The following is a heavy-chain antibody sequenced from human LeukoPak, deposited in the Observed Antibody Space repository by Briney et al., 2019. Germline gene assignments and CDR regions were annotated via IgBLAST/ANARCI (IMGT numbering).Heavy chain of an antibody. J-gene: IGHJ3*02. CDR1: GGTFSSYA. CDR3: ARDDAIAAAASDAFDI. V-gene: IGHV1-18*01. D-gene: IGHD6-13*01. CDR2: ISAYNGNT. Sequence: VKVSCKASGGTFSSYAISWVRQAPGQGLEWMGWISAYNGNTNYAQKLQGRVTMTTDTSTSTAYMELRSLRSDDTAVYYCARDDAIAAAASDAFDIWGQGTMVTVSS.